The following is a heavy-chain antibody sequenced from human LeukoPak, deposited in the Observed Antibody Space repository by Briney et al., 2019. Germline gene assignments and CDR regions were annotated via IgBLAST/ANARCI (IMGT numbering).Heavy chain of an antibody. V-gene: IGHV4-61*02. J-gene: IGHJ4*02. D-gene: IGHD6-13*01. CDR2: IYTSGST. CDR1: GGSISSGSYY. Sequence: PSQTLSLTCTASGGSISSGSYYWSWIRQPAGKGLEWIGRIYTSGSTNYNPSLKSRVTISVDTSKNQFSLKLSSVTAADTAVYYCARDSSGGVYYFDYWGQGTLVTVSS. CDR3: ARDSSGGVYYFDY.